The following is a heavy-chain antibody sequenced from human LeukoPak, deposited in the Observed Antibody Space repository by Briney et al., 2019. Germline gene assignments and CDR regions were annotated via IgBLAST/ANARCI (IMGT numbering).Heavy chain of an antibody. J-gene: IGHJ4*02. CDR1: GFTFSSYI. CDR3: ASDEGNYFDP. CDR2: ISRNSTYI. Sequence: PGGSLRLSCAASGFTFSSYIMNWVRQAPGKGLEWVASISRNSTYIHYADSVKGRFTISRDNARNSLFLQMNSLRAEDTAIYYCASDEGNYFDPWGQGTLVTVSS. V-gene: IGHV3-21*01.